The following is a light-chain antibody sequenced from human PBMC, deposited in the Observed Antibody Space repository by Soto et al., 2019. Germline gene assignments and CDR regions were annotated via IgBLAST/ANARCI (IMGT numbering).Light chain of an antibody. Sequence: EIVLTQSPATLSLSPGERATLSCRASQSVSSYLAWYQQKPGQAPRLLIYDASNRATGIPDRFSGSGSGTDFTLTISSLEPEDFAVYYCQQCYNWPQWTFGQGTKVDI. V-gene: IGKV3-11*01. J-gene: IGKJ1*01. CDR3: QQCYNWPQWT. CDR2: DAS. CDR1: QSVSSY.